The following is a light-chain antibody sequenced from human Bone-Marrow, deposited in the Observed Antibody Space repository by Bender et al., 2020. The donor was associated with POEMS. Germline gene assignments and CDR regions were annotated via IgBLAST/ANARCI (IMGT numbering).Light chain of an antibody. Sequence: QSVLTQPPSASGTPGQRVTISCSGSSSNLGTNPVNWYQQLPGTAPKLLIYINNQRPLGVPDRFSGSKSGTSASLAISGLQSEDEADYYCAAWEDSLNGWVFGGGTKLTVL. CDR2: INN. CDR1: SSNLGTNP. J-gene: IGLJ3*02. CDR3: AAWEDSLNGWV. V-gene: IGLV1-44*01.